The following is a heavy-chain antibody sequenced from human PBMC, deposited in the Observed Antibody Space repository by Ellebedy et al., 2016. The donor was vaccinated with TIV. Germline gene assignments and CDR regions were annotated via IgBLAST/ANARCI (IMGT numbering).Heavy chain of an antibody. CDR2: ISGSGDYT. V-gene: IGHV3-23*01. D-gene: IGHD6-19*01. CDR1: GFTFSSYA. CDR3: ARDLDKSSGWYGGAAY. J-gene: IGHJ4*02. Sequence: GESLKISCAASGFTFSSYAMSWVRQAPGKGLEWVSVISGSGDYTNYADSVKGRFTISRDNSMTTLYLEMNSLRAEDTAVYYCARDLDKSSGWYGGAAYWGQGTLVTVSS.